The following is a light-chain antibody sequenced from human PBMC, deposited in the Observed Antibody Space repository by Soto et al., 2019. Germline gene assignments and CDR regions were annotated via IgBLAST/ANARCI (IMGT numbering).Light chain of an antibody. CDR1: SSNIGSNT. CDR3: AAWDDSLNGPV. J-gene: IGLJ3*02. V-gene: IGLV1-44*01. CDR2: TNN. Sequence: QSLLAQPPSASGTPGQRVTISCSGSSSNIGSNTVNWYQQLPGTAPKLLIYTNNQRPSGVPDRFSGSKSGTSASLAISGLQSDDEAEYYCAAWDDSLNGPVFGGGTKLTVL.